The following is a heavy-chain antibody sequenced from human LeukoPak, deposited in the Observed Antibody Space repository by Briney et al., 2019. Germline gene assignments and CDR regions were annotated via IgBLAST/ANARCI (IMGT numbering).Heavy chain of an antibody. CDR3: ARRRQQLHNYYYYYMDV. V-gene: IGHV4-59*12. D-gene: IGHD6-13*01. Sequence: SETLSLTCTVSGGSISSYYWSWIRQPPGKGLEWIGYIYYSGSTNYNPSLKSRVTISVDTSKNQFSLKLSSVTAADTAVYYCARRRQQLHNYYYYYMDVWGKGTTVTVSS. J-gene: IGHJ6*03. CDR1: GGSISSYY. CDR2: IYYSGST.